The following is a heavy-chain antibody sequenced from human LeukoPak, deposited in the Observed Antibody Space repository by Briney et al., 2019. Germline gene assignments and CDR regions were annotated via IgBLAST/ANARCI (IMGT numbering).Heavy chain of an antibody. V-gene: IGHV3-64*01. CDR1: GFTFSSYA. CDR2: ISSNGGST. D-gene: IGHD6-19*01. Sequence: GGSLRLSHVVSGFTFSSYAMHWVRQAPGRGREYVSAISSNGGSTYYANSVKGRFTISRDNSKNTLYLQMGSLRVEDMAVYYCARASSGWYGYWGQGTLVTVSS. CDR3: ARASSGWYGY. J-gene: IGHJ4*02.